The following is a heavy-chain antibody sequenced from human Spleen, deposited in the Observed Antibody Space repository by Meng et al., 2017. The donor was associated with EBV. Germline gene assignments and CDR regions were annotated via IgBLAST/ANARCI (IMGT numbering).Heavy chain of an antibody. D-gene: IGHD5-18*01. V-gene: IGHV2-5*02. CDR1: GFSLSTSVVG. CDR3: VHKLTDTAVAFDY. CDR2: IYWDDDR. Sequence: QITFMCSVLTLVKPQQTLTLTGTFSGFSLSTSVVGLGWIRQPPGKALDWLALIYWDDDRRFSPSLKNRLTITKDTYKNQVVLTMTNMDPVDTATYYCVHKLTDTAVAFDYWGQGTLVTVSS. J-gene: IGHJ4*02.